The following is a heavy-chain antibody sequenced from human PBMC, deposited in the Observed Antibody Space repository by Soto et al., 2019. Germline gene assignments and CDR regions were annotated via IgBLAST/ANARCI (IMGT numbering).Heavy chain of an antibody. CDR2: IYYSGST. Sequence: SETLSLTCTVSGGSISSGDYYWSWIRQPPGKGLEWIGYIYYSGSTYYNPSLKSRVTISVDTSKNQFSLKLSSVTAADTAVYYCARLSIAARRSYAFDIWGQGTMVPVSS. J-gene: IGHJ3*02. D-gene: IGHD6-6*01. V-gene: IGHV4-30-4*01. CDR1: GGSISSGDYY. CDR3: ARLSIAARRSYAFDI.